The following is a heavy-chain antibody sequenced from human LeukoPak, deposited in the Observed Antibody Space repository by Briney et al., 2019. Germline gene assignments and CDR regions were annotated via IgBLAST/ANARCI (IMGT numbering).Heavy chain of an antibody. J-gene: IGHJ5*02. V-gene: IGHV4-34*01. CDR1: GGSFSGHY. CDR3: ARVVPAAIVNWFDP. Sequence: SETLSLTCAVYGGSFSGHYWSWIRQPPGKGLEWIGEINHSGSTNYNPSLKSRVTISVDTSKNQFSLKLSSVTAADTAVYYCARVVPAAIVNWFDPWGQGTLVTVSS. D-gene: IGHD2-2*02. CDR2: INHSGST.